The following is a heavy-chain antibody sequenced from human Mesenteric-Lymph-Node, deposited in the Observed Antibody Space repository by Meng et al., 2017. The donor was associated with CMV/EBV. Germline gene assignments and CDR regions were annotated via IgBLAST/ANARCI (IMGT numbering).Heavy chain of an antibody. CDR2: IKEDGSEK. CDR1: GFIFSRYS. CDR3: ARAEYSSSSGYYYGMDV. J-gene: IGHJ6*02. D-gene: IGHD6-6*01. V-gene: IGHV3-7*01. Sequence: GESLKISCAASGFIFSRYSMTWVRQAPGKGLEWVANIKEDGSEKHYVDSVKGRFTISRDNAKNSLYLRMNSLRAEDTAVYYCARAEYSSSSGYYYGMDVWGQGTTVTVSS.